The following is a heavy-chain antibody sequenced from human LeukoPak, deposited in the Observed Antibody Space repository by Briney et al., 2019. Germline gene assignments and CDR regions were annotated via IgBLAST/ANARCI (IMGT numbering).Heavy chain of an antibody. Sequence: SETLSLTCTVSGGSLSSGSYYWSWIRQPPGKGLEWIGYIYYTGSTNDNPSLKSRVTISVDTSKNQFSLKLSSVTAADTAVYYCAREDGTRFDYWGQGTLVTVSS. CDR1: GGSLSSGSYY. CDR3: AREDGTRFDY. J-gene: IGHJ4*02. D-gene: IGHD2-2*01. V-gene: IGHV4-61*01. CDR2: IYYTGST.